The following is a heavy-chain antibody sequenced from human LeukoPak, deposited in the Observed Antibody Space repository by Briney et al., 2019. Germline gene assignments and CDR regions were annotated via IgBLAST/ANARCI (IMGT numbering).Heavy chain of an antibody. V-gene: IGHV4-61*01. J-gene: IGHJ4*02. CDR3: ARGIRTGYGY. CDR2: VDYSGST. CDR1: GGSVSSGNYY. Sequence: SETLSLTCSVSGGSVSSGNYYWSWIRQPPGKGLEWIGHVDYSGSTSYNPSLKRRVTISLDTSKNQFSLKVMYLTAADTAVYHCARGIRTGYGYWGQGTLVTVSS. D-gene: IGHD1-1*01.